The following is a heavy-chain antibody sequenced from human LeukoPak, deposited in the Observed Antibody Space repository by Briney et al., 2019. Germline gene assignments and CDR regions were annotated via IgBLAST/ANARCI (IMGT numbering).Heavy chain of an antibody. V-gene: IGHV1-2*02. CDR3: AKAGTAAGSPRYYFDS. D-gene: IGHD6-13*01. CDR2: INPDSGGT. Sequence: GASVKVSCKASGYTFTDYYMHWVRQAPGQGLEWMGWINPDSGGTNYAQKFQDRVTMTRDTSISTAYMELSALRFDDTAVYYCAKAGTAAGSPRYYFDSWGQGTLITVSS. J-gene: IGHJ4*02. CDR1: GYTFTDYY.